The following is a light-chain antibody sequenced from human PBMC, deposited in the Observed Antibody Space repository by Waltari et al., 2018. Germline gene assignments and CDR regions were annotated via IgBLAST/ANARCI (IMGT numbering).Light chain of an antibody. CDR3: QQYYSTPRT. CDR1: QSVLSSSNNKNY. J-gene: IGKJ1*01. CDR2: WAS. V-gene: IGKV4-1*01. Sequence: DIVMTQSPDSLAVSLGERATINCKSSQSVLSSSNNKNYLAWYQQKPGQPPKLLIYWASTRESGVPDRFSGSGSGTDFTHTISSLQAEDVAVYYCQQYYSTPRTFGQGTKVEIK.